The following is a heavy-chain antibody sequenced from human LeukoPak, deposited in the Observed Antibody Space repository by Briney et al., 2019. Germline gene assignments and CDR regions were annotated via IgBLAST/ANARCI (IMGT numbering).Heavy chain of an antibody. V-gene: IGHV1-8*01. J-gene: IGHJ2*01. D-gene: IGHD3-22*01. CDR1: GYTFTSYD. Sequence: ASVKVFCKASGYTFTSYDINWVRQATGQGLEWMGWMNPNSGNTGYAQKFQGRVTMTRNTSISTAYMELSSLRSEDTAVYYCARGPVHYYDSSGYYWYFDLWGRGTLVTVSS. CDR2: MNPNSGNT. CDR3: ARGPVHYYDSSGYYWYFDL.